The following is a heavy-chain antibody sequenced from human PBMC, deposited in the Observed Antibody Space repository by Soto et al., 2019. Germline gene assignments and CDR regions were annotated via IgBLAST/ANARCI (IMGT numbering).Heavy chain of an antibody. D-gene: IGHD5-18*01. CDR1: GFTFSSYA. CDR3: ASRGYSYGYSPAGFDY. J-gene: IGHJ4*02. Sequence: PGGSLRLSCAASGFTFSSYAMHWVRQAPGKGLEWVAVISYDGSNKYYADSVKGRFTISRDNSKNTLYLQMNSLRAEDTAVYYCASRGYSYGYSPAGFDYWGQGTLVTVSS. CDR2: ISYDGSNK. V-gene: IGHV3-30-3*01.